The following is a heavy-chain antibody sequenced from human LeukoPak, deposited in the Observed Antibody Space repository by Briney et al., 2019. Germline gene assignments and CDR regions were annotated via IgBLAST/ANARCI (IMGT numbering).Heavy chain of an antibody. D-gene: IGHD3-10*01. CDR3: ARFPMARRGVYYYYYMDV. CDR1: GFTVSSNY. CDR2: IYSDGST. V-gene: IGHV3-53*01. Sequence: PGGSLRLSCAASGFTVSSNYMSWVRQAPGKGLEWVSVIYSDGSTYYADSVKGRFTISRDNSKNTLYLQMNSLRAEDTAVYYCARFPMARRGVYYYYYMDVWGKGTTVTVSS. J-gene: IGHJ6*03.